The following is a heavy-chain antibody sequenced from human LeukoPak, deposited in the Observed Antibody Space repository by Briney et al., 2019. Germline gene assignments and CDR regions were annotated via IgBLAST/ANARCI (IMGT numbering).Heavy chain of an antibody. CDR3: ARGRDGYNRGYSDL. Sequence: SETLSLTCTVSGGSISSYYWSWIRQPPGKGLEWIGYIYYSGSTNYNPSLKSRVTISVDTSKNQFSLKLSSVTAADTAVYYCARGRDGYNRGYSDLWGRGTLVTVSS. V-gene: IGHV4-59*01. CDR1: GGSISSYY. J-gene: IGHJ2*01. D-gene: IGHD5-24*01. CDR2: IYYSGST.